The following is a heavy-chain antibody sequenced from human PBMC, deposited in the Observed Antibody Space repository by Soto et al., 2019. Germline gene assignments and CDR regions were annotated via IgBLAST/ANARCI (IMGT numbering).Heavy chain of an antibody. Sequence: GGSLRLSCAASEFTVSSNYMSWVRQPPGKGLEWVSVLYSGGSTYYADSVKGRFTISRDNSKNTLYLQMNSLRAEDTALYYFARERPPGEIRGSLYYYFGMDVWGQGTPVTVSS. CDR2: LYSGGST. V-gene: IGHV3-66*01. CDR1: EFTVSSNY. D-gene: IGHD3-10*01. CDR3: ARERPPGEIRGSLYYYFGMDV. J-gene: IGHJ6*02.